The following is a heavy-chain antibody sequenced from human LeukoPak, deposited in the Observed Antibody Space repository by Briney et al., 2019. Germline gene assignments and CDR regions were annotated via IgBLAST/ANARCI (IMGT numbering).Heavy chain of an antibody. D-gene: IGHD3-22*01. V-gene: IGHV4-59*12. CDR2: IYYSGST. CDR3: ARGKFGRYYYDSSAYRPRSFDY. J-gene: IGHJ4*02. Sequence: SETLSLTCTVSGGSISSYYWSWIRQPPGKGLEWIGYIYYSGSTNYNPSLKSRVTISVDTSKNQFSLKLSSVTAADTAVYYCARGKFGRYYYDSSAYRPRSFDYWGQGTLVTVSS. CDR1: GGSISSYY.